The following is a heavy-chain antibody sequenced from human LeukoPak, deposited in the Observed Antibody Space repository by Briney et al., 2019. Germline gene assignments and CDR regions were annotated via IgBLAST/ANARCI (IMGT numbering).Heavy chain of an antibody. Sequence: GGSLRLSCAASGFTVSSNYMSWVRQAPGKGLECVSVTYSGGSTYYADSVKGRFTISRDNSKNTLYLQMNSLRAEDTAVYYCARDKYPGGFDYWGQGTLVTVSS. D-gene: IGHD2-2*02. CDR1: GFTVSSNY. V-gene: IGHV3-53*01. J-gene: IGHJ4*02. CDR2: TYSGGST. CDR3: ARDKYPGGFDY.